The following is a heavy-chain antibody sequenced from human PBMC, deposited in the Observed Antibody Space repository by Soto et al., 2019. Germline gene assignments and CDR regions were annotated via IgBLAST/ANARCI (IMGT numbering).Heavy chain of an antibody. Sequence: GGSLRLSCAASGFTFSTYSMNWVRQAPGKGLEWVSYIIYSSSTIYYADSVKGRFTISRDNAKNSLYLQMNSLRDEDTAVYYCATDPHYYGSGTTGHPDYWGQGTLVTVSS. J-gene: IGHJ4*02. CDR2: IIYSSSTI. CDR3: ATDPHYYGSGTTGHPDY. CDR1: GFTFSTYS. D-gene: IGHD3-10*01. V-gene: IGHV3-48*02.